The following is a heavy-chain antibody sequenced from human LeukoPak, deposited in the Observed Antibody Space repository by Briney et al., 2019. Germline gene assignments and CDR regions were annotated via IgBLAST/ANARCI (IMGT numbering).Heavy chain of an antibody. CDR2: ISGSGGST. Sequence: GGSLRLSCAASGFTFSSYAMSWVRQAPGKGLEWVSAISGSGGSTYYADSVKGRFTISRDNSKNTLYLQMNSLRAEDTAVYYCAKNYDFWSGYYTPTFDYWGQGTLVTVSS. D-gene: IGHD3-3*01. V-gene: IGHV3-23*01. J-gene: IGHJ4*02. CDR3: AKNYDFWSGYYTPTFDY. CDR1: GFTFSSYA.